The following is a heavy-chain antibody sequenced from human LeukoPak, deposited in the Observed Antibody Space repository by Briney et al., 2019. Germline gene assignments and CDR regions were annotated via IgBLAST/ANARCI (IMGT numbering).Heavy chain of an antibody. CDR1: GGSINSYW. Sequence: ASETLSLTCSVSGGSINSYWWSWIRQPAGKGLEFIGRIYTTGMTNYNPSLKSRVSMSVDTSKNQFSLELRSVTAADTAVYFCARAGYTISSYRFDYWGQGALVTVPT. D-gene: IGHD3-16*02. CDR3: ARAGYTISSYRFDY. J-gene: IGHJ4*02. V-gene: IGHV4-4*07. CDR2: IYTTGMT.